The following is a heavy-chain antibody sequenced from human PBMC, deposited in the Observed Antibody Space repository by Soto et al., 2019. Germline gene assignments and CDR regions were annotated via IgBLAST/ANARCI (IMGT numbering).Heavy chain of an antibody. CDR1: GGSISSYY. V-gene: IGHV4-59*01. Sequence: SETLSLTCTVSGGSISSYYWSRIRQPPGKGLEWIGYIYYSGSTNYNPSLKSRVTISVDTSKNQFSLKLSSVTAADTAVYYCARVGEYSGSYFDYWGQGTLVTVSS. CDR3: ARVGEYSGSYFDY. D-gene: IGHD5-12*01. CDR2: IYYSGST. J-gene: IGHJ4*02.